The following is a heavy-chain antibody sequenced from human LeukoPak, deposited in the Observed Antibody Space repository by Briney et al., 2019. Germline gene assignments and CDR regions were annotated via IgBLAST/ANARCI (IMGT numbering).Heavy chain of an antibody. CDR1: GYTFTGYY. V-gene: IGHV1-2*06. Sequence: GASVKVSCKASGYTFTGYYMHWVRQAPGQGLEWMGRINPNSGGTNYAQKFRGRVTMTRDTSISTAYMEPSRLRSDDTAVYYCARTPKYSSSWYEPNWFDPWGQGTLVTVSS. D-gene: IGHD6-13*01. J-gene: IGHJ5*02. CDR2: INPNSGGT. CDR3: ARTPKYSSSWYEPNWFDP.